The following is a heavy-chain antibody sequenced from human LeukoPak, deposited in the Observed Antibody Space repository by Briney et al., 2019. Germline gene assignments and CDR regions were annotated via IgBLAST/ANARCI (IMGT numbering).Heavy chain of an antibody. CDR2: INHSGST. D-gene: IGHD1-1*01. V-gene: IGHV4-34*01. CDR3: ARDRVSNGRGFDY. CDR1: GGSFSGYY. J-gene: IGHJ4*02. Sequence: TSETLSLTCAVYGGSFSGYYWSWIRQPPGKGLEWIGEINHSGSTNYNPSLKSRVTISVDTSKNQFSLKPSSVTAADTAVYYCARDRVSNGRGFDYWGQGTLVTVSS.